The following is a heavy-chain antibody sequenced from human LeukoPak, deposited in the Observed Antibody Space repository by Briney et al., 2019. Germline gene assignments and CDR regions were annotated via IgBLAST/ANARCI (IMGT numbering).Heavy chain of an antibody. V-gene: IGHV4-34*01. Sequence: GSLRLSCAASGFTFSSYAMSWVRQAPGKGLEWIGEINHSGSTNYNPSLKSRVTISVDTSKNRFSLKLSSVTAADTAVYYCARDSRRELLHAFDIWGQGTMVTVSS. D-gene: IGHD1-26*01. CDR1: GFTFSSYA. CDR3: ARDSRRELLHAFDI. CDR2: INHSGST. J-gene: IGHJ3*02.